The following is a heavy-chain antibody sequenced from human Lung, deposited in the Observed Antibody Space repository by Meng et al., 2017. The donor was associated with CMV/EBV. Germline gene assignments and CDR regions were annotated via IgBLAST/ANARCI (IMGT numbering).Heavy chain of an antibody. J-gene: IGHJ5*02. CDR2: ITGSGDST. CDR3: AKVLAKTKRGFRYVLDWFDP. Sequence: GGSXRLXXVASGFTFSDFAMTWVRQAPGKGLEWVSTITGSGDSTYLADSVKGRFTISRVNSKNTLYLQMSSLRADDTAIYYCAKVLAKTKRGFRYVLDWFDPXGQGXLVTVSS. D-gene: IGHD5-12*01. CDR1: GFTFSDFA. V-gene: IGHV3-23*01.